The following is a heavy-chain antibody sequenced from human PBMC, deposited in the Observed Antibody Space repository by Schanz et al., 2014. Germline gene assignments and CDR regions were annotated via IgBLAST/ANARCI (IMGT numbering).Heavy chain of an antibody. D-gene: IGHD2-2*03. V-gene: IGHV3-48*04. J-gene: IGHJ4*02. CDR2: ITYNGGTI. CDR1: GITFSSHS. CDR3: ARAGYCTSVSCSLFVSDY. Sequence: VQLVESGGGLVQPGGSLRLSCAASGITFSSHSFNWVRQAPGKGLEWISYITYNGGTIYYADSVKGRFTISRDSAENSLYLQMNSLRAEDTAVYYCARAGYCTSVSCSLFVSDYWGQGTLVTVSS.